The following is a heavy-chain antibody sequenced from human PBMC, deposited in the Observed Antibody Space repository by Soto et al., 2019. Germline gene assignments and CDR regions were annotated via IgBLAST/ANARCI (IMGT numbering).Heavy chain of an antibody. CDR1: GGSISSYY. Sequence: QVQLQESGPGLVKPSETLSLTCTVSGGSISSYYWSWIRQPPGKGLEWIGYIYYSGSTNYNPSLKSRVTISVDTSKNQFSLKPSSVTAADTAVYYCARRYGSGFDYWGQGTLVTVSS. D-gene: IGHD6-19*01. CDR2: IYYSGST. CDR3: ARRYGSGFDY. J-gene: IGHJ4*02. V-gene: IGHV4-59*08.